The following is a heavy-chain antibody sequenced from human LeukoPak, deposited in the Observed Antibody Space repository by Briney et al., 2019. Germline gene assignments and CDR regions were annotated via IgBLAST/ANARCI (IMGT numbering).Heavy chain of an antibody. V-gene: IGHV3-66*01. D-gene: IGHD5-12*01. Sequence: GGSLRLSCAASGFTVSSNYMSWVRQAPGKGLEWVSVIYSGGSTYYADSVKGRFTISRDNSKNTLYLQMNSLRAEDTAVYYCARVRIVATIYGYYGMDVWGQGTTVTVSS. CDR2: IYSGGST. CDR3: ARVRIVATIYGYYGMDV. J-gene: IGHJ6*02. CDR1: GFTVSSNY.